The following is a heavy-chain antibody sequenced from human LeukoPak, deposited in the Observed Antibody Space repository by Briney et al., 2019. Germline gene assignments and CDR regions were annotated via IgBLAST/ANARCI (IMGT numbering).Heavy chain of an antibody. J-gene: IGHJ4*02. CDR2: IYHSGST. Sequence: PSETLSLTCTVSGYSISSGYYWGWIRQPPGKGLEWIGSIYHSGSTYYNPSLKSRVTISVDTSKNQSSLKLSSVTAADTAVYYCATSTLILRLIFDYWGQGTLVTVSS. CDR1: GYSISSGYY. D-gene: IGHD4-17*01. V-gene: IGHV4-38-2*02. CDR3: ATSTLILRLIFDY.